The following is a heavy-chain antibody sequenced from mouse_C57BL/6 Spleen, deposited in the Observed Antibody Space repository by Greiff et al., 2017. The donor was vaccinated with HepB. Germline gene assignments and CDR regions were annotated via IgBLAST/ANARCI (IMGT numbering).Heavy chain of an antibody. CDR2: IHPNSGST. V-gene: IGHV1-64*01. CDR3: AGNWDLYAMDY. CDR1: GYTFTSYW. Sequence: VQLQQPGAELVKPGASVKLSCKASGYTFTSYWMHWVKQRPGQGLEWIGMIHPNSGSTNYNEKFKSKATLTVDKSSSTAYMQLSSLTSEDSAVYYCAGNWDLYAMDYWGQGTSVTVSS. D-gene: IGHD4-1*01. J-gene: IGHJ4*01.